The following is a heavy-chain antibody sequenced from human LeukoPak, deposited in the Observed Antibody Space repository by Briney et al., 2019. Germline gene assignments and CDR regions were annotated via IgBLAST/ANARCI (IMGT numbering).Heavy chain of an antibody. CDR3: AGESMDYGGDIDY. Sequence: GGSLRLSCAASGFTFSSYSMKWVRQAPGKGLEWVSYISSSSSTIYYADSVKGRFTISRDNAKNSLYLQMNSLRDEDTAVYYCAGESMDYGGDIDYWGQGTLVTVSS. CDR2: ISSSSSTI. J-gene: IGHJ4*02. D-gene: IGHD4-17*01. CDR1: GFTFSSYS. V-gene: IGHV3-48*02.